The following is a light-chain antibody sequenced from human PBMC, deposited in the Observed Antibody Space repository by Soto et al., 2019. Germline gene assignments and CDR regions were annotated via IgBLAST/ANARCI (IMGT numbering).Light chain of an antibody. CDR1: QTLVYSDGNIY. V-gene: IGKV2-30*01. J-gene: IGKJ1*01. CDR3: MLDTHSPRT. CDR2: KVS. Sequence: DVVLTQSPLSLPVTLGQPASISCRSSQTLVYSDGNIYLNWFHQRPGQSPRRLIYKVSDRDSGVPDRFSGSGSGTDFTLKISRVEAGDIGASFCMLDTHSPRTFGPGTKV.